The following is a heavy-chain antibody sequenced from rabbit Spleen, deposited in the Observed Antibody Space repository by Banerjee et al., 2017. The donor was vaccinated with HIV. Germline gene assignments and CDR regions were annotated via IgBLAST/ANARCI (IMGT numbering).Heavy chain of an antibody. CDR2: IGAGSGGNT. Sequence: QSLEESGGDLVKPGASLTLTCKASGFTISSSYYMCWVRQAPGKGLEWIACIGAGSGGNTYYASWAKGLFIISKTSSTTVTLQMTSLTVADTATYFCARDPYGRNSGSYFALWGQGTLVTVS. V-gene: IGHV1S40*01. D-gene: IGHD5-1*01. J-gene: IGHJ6*01. CDR3: ARDPYGRNSGSYFAL. CDR1: GFTISSSYY.